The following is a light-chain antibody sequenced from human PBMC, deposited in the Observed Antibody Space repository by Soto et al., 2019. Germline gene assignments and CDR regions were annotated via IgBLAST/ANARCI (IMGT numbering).Light chain of an antibody. V-gene: IGKV3-15*01. CDR1: HRVSGY. CDR3: QQYNNWPLT. CDR2: ATS. Sequence: EIVMTQSPATLSVSPGERATLSCRASHRVSGYLAWYQQKPGQAPRLLIYATSTRATGIPARFSGSGSGTEFTLTISSLQSEDFAVYYCQQYNNWPLTFGGGTKVDIK. J-gene: IGKJ4*01.